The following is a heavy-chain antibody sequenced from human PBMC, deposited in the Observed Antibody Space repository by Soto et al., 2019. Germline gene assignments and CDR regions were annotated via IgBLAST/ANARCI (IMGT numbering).Heavy chain of an antibody. V-gene: IGHV5-10-1*01. CDR1: GYSFTSYS. D-gene: IGHD6-13*01. J-gene: IGHJ4*02. CDR3: ARLQAAAGDNDLTFDY. Sequence: EVQLVQSGAEVKKPGESLRISCKGSGYSFTSYSIIWVRQMPGKGLEWRGRIDPSDSYTNYSPSFQGHVTISADKSIRTAYLQWSSLKASDTAMYYCARLQAAAGDNDLTFDYWGQGTLVTVSS. CDR2: IDPSDSYT.